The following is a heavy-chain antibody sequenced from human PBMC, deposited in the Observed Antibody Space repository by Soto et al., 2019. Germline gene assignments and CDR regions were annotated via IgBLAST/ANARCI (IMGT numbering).Heavy chain of an antibody. D-gene: IGHD6-19*01. V-gene: IGHV1-3*01. CDR2: INAGNGNT. J-gene: IGHJ4*02. Sequence: ASVKVSCKASGYTFTGYAMHWLRPAPGQRLEWMGWINAGNGNTKYSQKFQGRVTITRDTSASAAYMELSSLSSEDTAVYYCARAVAVAPDFDYWGQGTLVTVSS. CDR1: GYTFTGYA. CDR3: ARAVAVAPDFDY.